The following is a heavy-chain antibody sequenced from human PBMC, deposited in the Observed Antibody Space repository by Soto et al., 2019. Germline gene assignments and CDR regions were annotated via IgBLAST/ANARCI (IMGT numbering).Heavy chain of an antibody. D-gene: IGHD1-26*01. V-gene: IGHV4-61*07. CDR3: ATHRGIVGGNWFDP. Sequence: WIRQPPGKGLEWIGYIYYSGSTNYNPSLKSRVTISVDTSKNQFSLKLSSVIAADTAVYYCATHRGIVGGNWFDPWGQGTLVTVSS. J-gene: IGHJ5*02. CDR2: IYYSGST.